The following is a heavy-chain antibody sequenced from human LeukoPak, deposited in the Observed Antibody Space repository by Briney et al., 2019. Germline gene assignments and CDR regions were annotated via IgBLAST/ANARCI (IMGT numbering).Heavy chain of an antibody. CDR3: ARVRGPEDY. D-gene: IGHD1-14*01. V-gene: IGHV3-30*02. Sequence: PGGSLRLSCAASGFTFSSYGMHWVRQAPGKVLEWVTFIRYDGSNKYYAVSVKGRFTISRDNSKNTLDLQMNSLRGEDTAVYYCARVRGPEDYWGQGTLVTVSS. CDR1: GFTFSSYG. CDR2: IRYDGSNK. J-gene: IGHJ4*02.